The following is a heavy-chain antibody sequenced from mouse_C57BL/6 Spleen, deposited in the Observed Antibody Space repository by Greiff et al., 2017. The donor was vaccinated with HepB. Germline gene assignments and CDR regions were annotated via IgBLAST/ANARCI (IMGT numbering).Heavy chain of an antibody. J-gene: IGHJ2*01. Sequence: QVQLQESGAELVRPGASVTLSCKASGYTFTDYEMHWVKQTPVHGLEWIGAIDPETGGTAYNQKFKGKAILTADKSSSTAYMELRSLTSEDSAVYYCSSPSSYEDVAVYFDYWGQGTTLTVSS. V-gene: IGHV1-15*01. CDR2: IDPETGGT. CDR3: SSPSSYEDVAVYFDY. D-gene: IGHD2-3*01. CDR1: GYTFTDYE.